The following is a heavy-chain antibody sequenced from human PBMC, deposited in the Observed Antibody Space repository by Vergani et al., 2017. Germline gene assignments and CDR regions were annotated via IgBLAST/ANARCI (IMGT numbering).Heavy chain of an antibody. V-gene: IGHV3-30-3*01. J-gene: IGHJ4*02. CDR3: ARALLLWFGEGEYYFDY. CDR2: ISYDGSNK. CDR1: GFTFSSYA. Sequence: QVQLVESGGGVVQPGRSLRLSCAASGFTFSSYAMHWVRQAPGKGLEWVAVISYDGSNKYYADSVKGRFTISRDISKNTLYLQMNSLRAEDTAVYYCARALLLWFGEGEYYFDYWGQGTLVTVSS. D-gene: IGHD3-10*01.